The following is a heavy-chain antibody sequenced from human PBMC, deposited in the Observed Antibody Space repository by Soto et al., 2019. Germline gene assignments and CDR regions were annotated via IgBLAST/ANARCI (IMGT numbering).Heavy chain of an antibody. Sequence: QVQLQESGPGLVKPSETLSLTCTVSGGSISSYYWSWIRQPPGKGLEWIGYIYYSGSTNYNPSLKSRVPISVDTSKNQFSRKLSSVTAADTAVYYCARPHGGSSGWDNWFDPWGQGTLVTVSS. CDR2: IYYSGST. D-gene: IGHD6-25*01. CDR1: GGSISSYY. CDR3: ARPHGGSSGWDNWFDP. V-gene: IGHV4-59*01. J-gene: IGHJ5*02.